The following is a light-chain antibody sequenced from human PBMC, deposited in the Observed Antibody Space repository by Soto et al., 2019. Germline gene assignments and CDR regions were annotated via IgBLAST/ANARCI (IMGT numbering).Light chain of an antibody. Sequence: DIQMTQSPSTLSASVGDRVSITCRASQSISRQLAWYQQKPGKAPNLLIDQASNLETGVPSRFTGSGSGTEFTLTISSLQPDDLATSCCLQYQSYWTFGQGTKVEVK. CDR2: QAS. J-gene: IGKJ1*01. CDR3: LQYQSYWT. V-gene: IGKV1-5*03. CDR1: QSISRQ.